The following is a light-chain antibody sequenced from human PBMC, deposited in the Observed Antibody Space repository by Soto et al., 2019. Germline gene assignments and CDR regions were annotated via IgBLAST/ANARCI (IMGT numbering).Light chain of an antibody. CDR3: MQALQTPRI. CDR1: QSLLHSNGYNY. Sequence: DIVMTQSPLSLPVTPGEPASISCRSSQSLLHSNGYNYLDWYLQKPGQSPQLLIYLGSNRASGVPDRFSGSGSGTDFTLKISRVEAEDVGVYYCMQALQTPRIFXPGTKVDIK. V-gene: IGKV2-28*01. J-gene: IGKJ3*01. CDR2: LGS.